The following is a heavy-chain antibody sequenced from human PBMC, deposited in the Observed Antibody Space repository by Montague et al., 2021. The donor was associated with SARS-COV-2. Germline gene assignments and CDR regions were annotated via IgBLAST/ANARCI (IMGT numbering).Heavy chain of an antibody. J-gene: IGHJ4*02. CDR3: ASGVLRYFDWLLYGGFDY. V-gene: IGHV3-30-3*01. CDR1: GFTFSSYA. Sequence: SLRLSCAASGFTFSSYAMHWVRQAPGKGLEWVAVISYDGSNKYYADSVKGRFTISRDNSKNTLYLQMNSLRAEDTAVYNCASGVLRYFDWLLYGGFDYWGQGTLVTVSS. D-gene: IGHD3-9*01. CDR2: ISYDGSNK.